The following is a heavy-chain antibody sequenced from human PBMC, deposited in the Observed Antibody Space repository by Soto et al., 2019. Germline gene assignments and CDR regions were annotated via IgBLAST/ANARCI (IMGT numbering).Heavy chain of an antibody. Sequence: GGYPRLSCAASGFTFSSYSMNWVRQAPGKGLEWVSSISSSSSYIYYADSVKGRFTISRDNAKNSLYLQMNSLRAEDTAVYYCARVVLAVRPPRPSFDYSGQG. J-gene: IGHJ4*02. V-gene: IGHV3-21*01. D-gene: IGHD3-16*01. CDR2: ISSSSSYI. CDR1: GFTFSSYS. CDR3: ARVVLAVRPPRPSFDY.